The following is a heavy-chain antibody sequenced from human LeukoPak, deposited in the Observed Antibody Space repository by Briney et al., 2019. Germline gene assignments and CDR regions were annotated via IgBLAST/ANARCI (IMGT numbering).Heavy chain of an antibody. CDR2: HYYSGST. D-gene: IGHD2-2*01. CDR3: ARGYCSSTSCYSGFDP. V-gene: IGHV4-31*03. J-gene: IGHJ5*02. CDR1: GGSISSGGYY. Sequence: SENLVLTFTVPGGSISSGGYYLSLIRQPPGKGLEWVGYHYYSGSTYYNPSLKSRVTISVDTSKNQFSLKLSSATAADTAVYYCARGYCSSTSCYSGFDPWGQGTLVTVSS.